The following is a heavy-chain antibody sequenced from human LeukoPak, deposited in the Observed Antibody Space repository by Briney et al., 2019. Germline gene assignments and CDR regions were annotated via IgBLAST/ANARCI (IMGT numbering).Heavy chain of an antibody. CDR3: SKDISAGGLDV. CDR2: VFWNGVDK. CDR1: GFTFDDYA. V-gene: IGHV3-9*01. J-gene: IGHJ6*02. D-gene: IGHD3-16*02. Sequence: GGSLRLSCAASGFTFDDYAMHWVRQTPGKGLEWVAGVFWNGVDKGYADSVKGRFTIFRDNAKNSMYLQMNSLRIEDTALYYCSKDISAGGLDVWGPGTPVTVSS.